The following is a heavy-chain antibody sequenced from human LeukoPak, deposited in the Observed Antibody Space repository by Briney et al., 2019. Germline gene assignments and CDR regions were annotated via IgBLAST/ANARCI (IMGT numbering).Heavy chain of an antibody. D-gene: IGHD6-19*01. Sequence: PGGSLRLSCAASGFSVSSNYMTWVRQAPGKGREWVSVIYSGGSTYYADSVKGRFTISRDNSENTVYLQMNSLRAEDTAAYYCARSYSSSWYGMSLGFWGQGTLVTVST. V-gene: IGHV3-53*01. CDR1: GFSVSSNY. J-gene: IGHJ4*02. CDR2: IYSGGST. CDR3: ARSYSSSWYGMSLGF.